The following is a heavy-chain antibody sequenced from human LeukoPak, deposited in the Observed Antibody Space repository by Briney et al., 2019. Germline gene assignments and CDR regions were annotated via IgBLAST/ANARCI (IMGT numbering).Heavy chain of an antibody. CDR2: ISGSGGST. J-gene: IGHJ4*02. Sequence: GGSLRLSCAASGFTFSSYAMSWVRQAPGKGLEWVSAISGSGGSTYYADSVKGRFTISRDNSKNTLYLQMNSLRAEDTAVYYCAKAHSIAEAGTVDYWGQGTLVTVSS. CDR1: GFTFSSYA. D-gene: IGHD6-13*01. V-gene: IGHV3-23*01. CDR3: AKAHSIAEAGTVDY.